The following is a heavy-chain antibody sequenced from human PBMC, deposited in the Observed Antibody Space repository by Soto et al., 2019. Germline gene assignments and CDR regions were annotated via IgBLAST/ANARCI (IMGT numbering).Heavy chain of an antibody. J-gene: IGHJ6*02. CDR2: INHSGST. Sequence: TSETLSLTCAVYGGYFSGYYWSWIRQTPGKGLEWIGEINHSGSTNYNPSLKSRVTISVDTSKNQFSLKPSSVTAADTAVYYCARVGRWLQFRGPGGIDVWGQGTTVTVSS. V-gene: IGHV4-34*01. CDR3: ARVGRWLQFRGPGGIDV. D-gene: IGHD5-12*01. CDR1: GGYFSGYY.